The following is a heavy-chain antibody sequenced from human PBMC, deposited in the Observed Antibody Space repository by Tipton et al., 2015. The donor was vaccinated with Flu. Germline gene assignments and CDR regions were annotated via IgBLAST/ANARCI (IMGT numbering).Heavy chain of an antibody. V-gene: IGHV3-23*01. CDR2: ISGSGGST. CDR1: GFTFSSYA. Sequence: GSLRLSCAASGFTFSSYAMSWVRQAPGKGLEWVSAISGSGGSTYYTGSVKGRFTISRDTAKNTLYLQMNSLTAEDTAVYYCAKTISVGGNPRPGFLDYWGQGTLVIVSS. J-gene: IGHJ4*02. CDR3: AKTISVGGNPRPGFLDY. D-gene: IGHD1-26*01.